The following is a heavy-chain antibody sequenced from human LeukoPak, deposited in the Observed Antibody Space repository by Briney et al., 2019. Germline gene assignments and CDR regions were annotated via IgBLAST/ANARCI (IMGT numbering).Heavy chain of an antibody. CDR3: ARGRFAELNYFDF. CDR2: IIPIFTKP. V-gene: IGHV1-69*01. CDR1: GGTFSSYA. J-gene: IGHJ4*02. D-gene: IGHD3-10*01. Sequence: GSSVNVSCKSSGGTFSSYAISWVRLAPGQGLEWMGGIIPIFTKPNYSQRFQGRVTITADESTSTAYMELSGLRSDDTALYYCARGRFAELNYFDFWGQGTLVTVSS.